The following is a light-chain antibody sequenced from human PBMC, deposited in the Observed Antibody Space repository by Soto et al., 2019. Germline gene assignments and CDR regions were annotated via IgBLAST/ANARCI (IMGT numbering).Light chain of an antibody. CDR2: EVT. CDR3: VSYTDTDTLV. J-gene: IGLJ1*01. V-gene: IGLV2-14*01. Sequence: QSVLTQPASVSGSRGQSITISCVGRNTDVGQDKSVSWYQQGPGKAPKLLIFEVTNRPSGVSSRFSGSRSGNTASLTISGLQPDDEGGYFCVSYTDTDTLVFGTGTKVTVL. CDR1: NTDVGQDKS.